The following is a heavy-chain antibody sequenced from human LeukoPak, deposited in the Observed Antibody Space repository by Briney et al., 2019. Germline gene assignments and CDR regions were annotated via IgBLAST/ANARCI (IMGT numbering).Heavy chain of an antibody. CDR3: ARRRYYDSSGWGYNYYYMDV. V-gene: IGHV4-61*02. CDR1: GGSISSGSYY. J-gene: IGHJ6*03. CDR2: IYTSGST. Sequence: SQTLSLTCTVSGGSISSGSYYWSWIRQPAGKGLEWIGRIYTSGSTNSNPSLKSRVTISVDTSKNQFSLKIKSVTAADTAVYYCARRRYYDSSGWGYNYYYMDVWGKGTTVTISS. D-gene: IGHD3-22*01.